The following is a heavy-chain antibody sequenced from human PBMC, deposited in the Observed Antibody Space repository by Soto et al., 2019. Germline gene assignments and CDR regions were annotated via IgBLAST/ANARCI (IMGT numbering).Heavy chain of an antibody. J-gene: IGHJ4*02. V-gene: IGHV3-23*01. CDR2: ISGSGGST. CDR1: GFTFSSYA. CDR3: AKDSRWSSYSSSAVDY. Sequence: GGSLRLSCAASGFTFSSYAMSWVRQAPGKGLEWVSAISGSGGSTYYADSVKGRFTISRDNSKNTLYLQMNSLRAEDTAVYYCAKDSRWSSYSSSAVDYWGQGTLVTVSS. D-gene: IGHD6-13*01.